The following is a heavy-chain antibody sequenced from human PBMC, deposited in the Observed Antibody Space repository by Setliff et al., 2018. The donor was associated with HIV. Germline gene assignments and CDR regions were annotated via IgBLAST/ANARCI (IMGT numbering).Heavy chain of an antibody. CDR3: ARDWGYIAATPDY. V-gene: IGHV4-39*07. Sequence: SETLSLTCTVSGGSISSSSYYWGWIRQPPGKGLEWIGSIYYSGITYYNPSLKSRVTISVDMSKNQFSLKLSSVTAADTAIYYCARDWGYIAATPDYWGQGTRVTVSS. D-gene: IGHD5-12*01. CDR1: GGSISSSSYY. J-gene: IGHJ4*02. CDR2: IYYSGIT.